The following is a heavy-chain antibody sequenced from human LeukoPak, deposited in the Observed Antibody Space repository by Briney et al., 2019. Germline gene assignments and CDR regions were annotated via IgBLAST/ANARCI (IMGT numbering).Heavy chain of an antibody. CDR3: ARDSPVTTVDLSAFDI. CDR2: IASDGSST. V-gene: IGHV3-74*01. Sequence: GGSLRLSCAASGFTFSSYWMNWVHQAPGKGLVWVSRIASDGSSTTYADSVKGRFSISRDNAKNTLYLQMNSLRAEDTAVYYCARDSPVTTVDLSAFDIWGQGTMVTVSS. CDR1: GFTFSSYW. D-gene: IGHD4-17*01. J-gene: IGHJ3*02.